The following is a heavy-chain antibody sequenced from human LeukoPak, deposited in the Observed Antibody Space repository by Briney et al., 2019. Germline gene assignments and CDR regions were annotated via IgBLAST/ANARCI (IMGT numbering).Heavy chain of an antibody. V-gene: IGHV4-59*01. CDR3: ARDRRNREGAHFDY. CDR1: GGSISSYY. CDR2: MYYSGST. J-gene: IGHJ4*02. Sequence: PSETLSLTCTVSGGSISSYYWSWIRQPPGKVLEWIGYMYYSGSTNYNPSLKSRVIISVDPSKNQFSLKLSSVTAADTAVYYCARDRRNREGAHFDYWGQGTLVTVSS. D-gene: IGHD1-26*01.